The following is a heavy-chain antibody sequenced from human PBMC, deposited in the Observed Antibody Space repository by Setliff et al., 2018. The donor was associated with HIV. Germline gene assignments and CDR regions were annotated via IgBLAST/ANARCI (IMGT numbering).Heavy chain of an antibody. D-gene: IGHD3-16*01. J-gene: IGHJ4*02. V-gene: IGHV3-53*01. Sequence: PGGSLRLSCAASGFSVSSTYMNWVRQAPGKGPEWLSIMYSAGNIYYADSVKGRFTISRDNSENTLYLQMDSLRAEDRAVYYCARGGEYFDYWGQGTLVTVSS. CDR3: ARGGEYFDY. CDR2: MYSAGNI. CDR1: GFSVSSTY.